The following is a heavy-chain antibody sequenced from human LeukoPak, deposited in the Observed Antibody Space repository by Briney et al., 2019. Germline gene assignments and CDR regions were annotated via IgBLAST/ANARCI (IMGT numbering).Heavy chain of an antibody. CDR2: IYYSGST. D-gene: IGHD3-16*02. CDR3: AGSELPGSLYYYYYGMDV. J-gene: IGHJ6*02. V-gene: IGHV4-59*08. Sequence: SETLSLTCTVSGGSISSYYWSWIRQPPGKGLEWIGYIYYSGSTNYNPSLKSRVTISVDTSKNQFSLKLSSVTAADTAVYYCAGSELPGSLYYYYYGMDVWGQGTTVTVSS. CDR1: GGSISSYY.